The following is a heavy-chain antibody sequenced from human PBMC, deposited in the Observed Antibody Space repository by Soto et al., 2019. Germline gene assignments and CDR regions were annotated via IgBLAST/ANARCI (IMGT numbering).Heavy chain of an antibody. V-gene: IGHV4-30-4*01. CDR2: IYSTGST. D-gene: IGHD3-22*01. CDR3: AREYQGSSGYYIDT. Sequence: QVQLQESGPGLVKPSHSLSLTCIVSTGSFRSGDYYCHSIRQPPGNGLEWIGYIYSTGSTYYNPSLKGRAVISIQTSNHQFSLKLTSVTAAETAVYYCAREYQGSSGYYIDTWGQGALITVSS. J-gene: IGHJ5*02. CDR1: TGSFRSGDYY.